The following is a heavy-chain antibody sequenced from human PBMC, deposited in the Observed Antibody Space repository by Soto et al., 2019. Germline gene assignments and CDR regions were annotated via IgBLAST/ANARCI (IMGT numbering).Heavy chain of an antibody. CDR2: TNPNSGGT. Sequence: ASVKVSCKASGYTFTGYYMHWVRQAPGQGLEWMGWTNPNSGGTNYAQKFQGRVTMTRDTSISTAYMELSRLRSDDTAVYYCARRIAVALNSLYYYYGMDVWGQGTTVTVSS. V-gene: IGHV1-2*02. D-gene: IGHD6-19*01. CDR3: ARRIAVALNSLYYYYGMDV. CDR1: GYTFTGYY. J-gene: IGHJ6*02.